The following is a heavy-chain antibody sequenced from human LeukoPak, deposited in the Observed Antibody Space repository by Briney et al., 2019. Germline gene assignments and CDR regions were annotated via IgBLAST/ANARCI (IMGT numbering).Heavy chain of an antibody. CDR2: ISAYNGNT. D-gene: IGHD6-13*01. V-gene: IGHV1-18*01. J-gene: IGHJ4*02. Sequence: ASVKVSCKASGGTFSSYAISWVRQAPGQGLEWMGWISAYNGNTNYAQKLQGRVTMTTDTSTSTAYMELRSLRSDDTAVYYCAREARTAAGTVPDYWGQGTLVTVSS. CDR1: GGTFSSYA. CDR3: AREARTAAGTVPDY.